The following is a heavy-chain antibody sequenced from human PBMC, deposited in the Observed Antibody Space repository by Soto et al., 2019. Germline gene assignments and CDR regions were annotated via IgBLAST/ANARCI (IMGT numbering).Heavy chain of an antibody. V-gene: IGHV3-30-3*01. Sequence: GGSLRLSCAASGFTFSSYAMHWVCQAPGKGLEWVAVISYDGSNKYYADSVKGRFTISRDNSKNTLYLQMNSLRAEDTAVYYCAREGIAAAGLSSLEYWGQGTLVTVSS. CDR2: ISYDGSNK. D-gene: IGHD6-13*01. J-gene: IGHJ4*02. CDR1: GFTFSSYA. CDR3: AREGIAAAGLSSLEY.